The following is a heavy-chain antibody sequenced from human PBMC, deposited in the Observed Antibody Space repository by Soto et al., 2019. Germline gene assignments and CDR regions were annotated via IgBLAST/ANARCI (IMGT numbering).Heavy chain of an antibody. CDR1: GGSISSYY. Sequence: PSETLSLTCTVSGGSISSYYWSWIRQPPGKGLEWIGYIYYSGSTNYNPSLKSRVTISVDTSKNQFSPKLSSVTAADTAVYYCARTRARGYSYGPDYYYYYGMDVWGQGTTVTV. CDR3: ARTRARGYSYGPDYYYYYGMDV. V-gene: IGHV4-59*01. D-gene: IGHD5-18*01. CDR2: IYYSGST. J-gene: IGHJ6*02.